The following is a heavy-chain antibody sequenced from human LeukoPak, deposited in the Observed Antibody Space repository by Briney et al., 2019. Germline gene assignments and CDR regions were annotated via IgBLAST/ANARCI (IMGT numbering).Heavy chain of an antibody. D-gene: IGHD3-10*01. Sequence: TGGSLRLSCAASVFTFSSYTMNWVRQAPGKGLEWVSSISSGSSYIYYADSVKGRFTISRDNAKDSLYLQMNSLRAEDTAVYSCARDADNGWGSPIWRPPGYGMDVWGQGTTVTVSS. V-gene: IGHV3-21*01. CDR1: VFTFSSYT. CDR2: ISSGSSYI. CDR3: ARDADNGWGSPIWRPPGYGMDV. J-gene: IGHJ6*02.